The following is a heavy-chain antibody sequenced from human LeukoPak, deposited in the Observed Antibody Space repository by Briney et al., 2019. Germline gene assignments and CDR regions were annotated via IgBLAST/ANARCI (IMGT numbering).Heavy chain of an antibody. Sequence: TSQTLSLTCTVSGGSISSGGYYWSWIRQHPGKGLEWIGYIYYSGSTYYNPSLKSRVTISVDTSKNQFSLKLSSVTAADTAVYYCARDCTSCHRAANYGMDVWGQGTTVTVSS. CDR2: IYYSGST. D-gene: IGHD2-2*01. V-gene: IGHV4-31*03. CDR3: ARDCTSCHRAANYGMDV. CDR1: GGSISSGGYY. J-gene: IGHJ6*02.